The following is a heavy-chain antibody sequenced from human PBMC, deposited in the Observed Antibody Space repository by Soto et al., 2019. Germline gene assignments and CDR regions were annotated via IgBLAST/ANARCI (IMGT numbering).Heavy chain of an antibody. Sequence: QITLKESGPTLVKPTQTLTLTFTFTGFSLSTRGVGVGWIRQPPGKALQWLALISWDDDKRYSPFLKSRLTSTKDASKSQVVPTMTTMDPVDTATYYCAHRDLTAPFYYWGQGTLVTVSS. J-gene: IGHJ4*02. CDR2: ISWDDDK. CDR3: AHRDLTAPFYY. CDR1: GFSLSTRGVG. V-gene: IGHV2-5*02. D-gene: IGHD5-18*01.